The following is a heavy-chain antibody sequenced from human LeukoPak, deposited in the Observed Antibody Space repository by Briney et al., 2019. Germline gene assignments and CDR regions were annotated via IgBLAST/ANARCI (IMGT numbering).Heavy chain of an antibody. V-gene: IGHV3-53*01. CDR3: ARDMEDSGSWSINDY. Sequence: AGGSLRLSCTVSGFTVSSNSMSWVRQAPGKGLEWVSFIYSGTIHYSDSVKGRFTISRDNAKNSLYLQMNSLRAEDTAVYYCARDMEDSGSWSINDYWGQGTLVTVSS. CDR2: IYSGTI. D-gene: IGHD6-13*01. CDR1: GFTVSSNS. J-gene: IGHJ4*02.